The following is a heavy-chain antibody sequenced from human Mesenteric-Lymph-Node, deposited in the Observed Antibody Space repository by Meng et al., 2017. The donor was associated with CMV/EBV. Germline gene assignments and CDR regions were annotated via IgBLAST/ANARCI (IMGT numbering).Heavy chain of an antibody. CDR3: ARITADYFDY. D-gene: IGHD5-18*01. V-gene: IGHV1-69*10. J-gene: IGHJ4*02. CDR1: GGTFSSYA. Sequence: SVKVSCKASGGTFSSYAISWVRQAPGQGLEWMGGIIPILGIANYAQKFQGRVTMTRDTSISTAYMELSRLRSDDTAVYYCARITADYFDYWGQGTLVTVSS. CDR2: IIPILGIA.